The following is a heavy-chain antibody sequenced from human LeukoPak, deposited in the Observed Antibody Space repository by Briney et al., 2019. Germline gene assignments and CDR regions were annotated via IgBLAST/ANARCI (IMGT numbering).Heavy chain of an antibody. CDR2: ISGSDGST. CDR3: ANLAGYCSGGSCYG. CDR1: GFTFSSYA. V-gene: IGHV3-23*01. Sequence: GGSLRLSCAASGFTFSSYAMNWVRQAPGKGLEWVSGISGSDGSTYYADSVKGQFTISRDNSKNTLYLQMNSLRAEDTAVYYCANLAGYCSGGSCYGWGQGTLVTVSS. J-gene: IGHJ4*02. D-gene: IGHD2-15*01.